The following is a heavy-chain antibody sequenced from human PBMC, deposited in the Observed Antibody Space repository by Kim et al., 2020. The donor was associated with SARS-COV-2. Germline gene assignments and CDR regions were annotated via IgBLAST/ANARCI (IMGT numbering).Heavy chain of an antibody. CDR2: TSAIGT. CDR3: AKGLSLFDS. Sequence: GGSLRLSCAASGFTFRDFAMNWVRQGPGKGLEWVSTTSAIGTYYADSVQGRFTISRDNSKDTLYLQMNSLRADVTALYYCAKGLSLFDSWGQGTLVTVSS. D-gene: IGHD2-21*01. CDR1: GFTFRDFA. J-gene: IGHJ4*02. V-gene: IGHV3-23*01.